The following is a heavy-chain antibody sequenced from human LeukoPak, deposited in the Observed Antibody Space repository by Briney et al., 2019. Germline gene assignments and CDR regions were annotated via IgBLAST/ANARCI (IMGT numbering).Heavy chain of an antibody. J-gene: IGHJ5*02. CDR3: ARVGYYDFWSGYLRGVWFDP. D-gene: IGHD3-3*01. V-gene: IGHV3-23*01. CDR2: ISGSGGST. CDR1: GFTFSSYA. Sequence: GGSLRLSCAASGFTFSSYAMSWVRQAPGKGLEWVSAISGSGGSTYYADSVKGRFTISRDNAKNSLYLQMNSLRAEDTAVYYCARVGYYDFWSGYLRGVWFDPWGQGTLVTVSS.